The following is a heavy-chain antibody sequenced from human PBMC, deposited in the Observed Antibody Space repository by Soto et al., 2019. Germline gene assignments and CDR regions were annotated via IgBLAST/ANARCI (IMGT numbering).Heavy chain of an antibody. J-gene: IGHJ1*01. CDR2: ISAYNGNT. Sequence: ASVKVSCKASGYTFTSYGISWVRQAPGQGLEWMGWISAYNGNTNYAQKLQGRVTMTTDTSTSTAYMELRSLRSDDTAVYYCARLREWELLGGCSYRAQRTLVTVSS. CDR1: GYTFTSYG. D-gene: IGHD1-26*01. V-gene: IGHV1-18*04. CDR3: ARLREWELLGGCSY.